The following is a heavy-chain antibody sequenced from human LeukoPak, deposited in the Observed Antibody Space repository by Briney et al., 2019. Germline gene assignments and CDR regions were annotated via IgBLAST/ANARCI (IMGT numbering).Heavy chain of an antibody. V-gene: IGHV3-30*03. Sequence: GRSLRLSCAASGFTFSSYGMHWVRQAPGKGLEWVAVISYAGSNKYYADSVKGRFTISRDNAKSTLYLQLSSLRAEDTAIYYCARAYTSGRDGDYFDYWGQGALVTVSS. CDR3: ARAYTSGRDGDYFDY. CDR1: GFTFSSYG. D-gene: IGHD6-19*01. J-gene: IGHJ4*02. CDR2: ISYAGSNK.